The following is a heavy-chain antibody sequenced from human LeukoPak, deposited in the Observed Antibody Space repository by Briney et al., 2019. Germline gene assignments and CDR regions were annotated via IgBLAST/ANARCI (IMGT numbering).Heavy chain of an antibody. Sequence: AGGSLRLSCAVSGITLSNYGMSWVRQAPGKGLEWVAGISGSGGGTSYADSVKGRFTISRDNAKNTLFLQMNSLRVEDTAVYFCAKRGVVIRVFLVGFHKEAYYFEFWGQGAQVTVSS. CDR1: GITLSNYG. CDR3: AKRGVVIRVFLVGFHKEAYYFEF. CDR2: ISGSGGGT. V-gene: IGHV3-23*01. D-gene: IGHD3-3*01. J-gene: IGHJ4*02.